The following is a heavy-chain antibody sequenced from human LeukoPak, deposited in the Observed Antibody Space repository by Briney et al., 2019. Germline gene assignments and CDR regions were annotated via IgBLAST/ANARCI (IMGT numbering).Heavy chain of an antibody. CDR2: ISAYNGNT. CDR1: GYTFTSYG. CDR3: ARGAYSEKYQLLYY. Sequence: GASVKVSCKASGYTFTSYGISWVRQAPGQGLEWMGWISAYNGNTNYAQKLQGRVTMTTDTSTSTAYMELRSLRSEDTAVYYCARGAYSEKYQLLYYWGQGTLVTVSS. V-gene: IGHV1-18*01. D-gene: IGHD2-2*01. J-gene: IGHJ4*02.